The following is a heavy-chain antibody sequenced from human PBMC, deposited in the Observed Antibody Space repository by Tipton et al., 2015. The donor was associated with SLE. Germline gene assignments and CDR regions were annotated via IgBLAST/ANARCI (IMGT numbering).Heavy chain of an antibody. CDR3: AKAVGNLGDFWSGYYLDQ. CDR2: INSDGRSI. D-gene: IGHD3-3*01. V-gene: IGHV3-74*03. J-gene: IGHJ4*02. Sequence: SLRLSCEASGFTFSTNWMHWVRQGPGKGLVWVSRINSDGRSITYADSVKGRFTISRDNAKNTLYLQMNSLRVEDTAVYYCAKAVGNLGDFWSGYYLDQWGQGTLVTVSS. CDR1: GFTFSTNW.